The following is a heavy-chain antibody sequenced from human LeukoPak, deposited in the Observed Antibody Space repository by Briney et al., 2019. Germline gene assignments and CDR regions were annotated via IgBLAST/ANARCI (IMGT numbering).Heavy chain of an antibody. D-gene: IGHD4-17*01. J-gene: IGHJ5*02. Sequence: SVKVSFKASGGTFSIYTISWVRQAPGQGLEWMGRIIPILGIANYAQKFQGRVTITADKSTSTAYMELSSLGSEDTAVYYCARGTRDYYSRGLNWFAPWGQGTLVTVSS. CDR2: IIPILGIA. V-gene: IGHV1-69*02. CDR1: GGTFSIYT. CDR3: ARGTRDYYSRGLNWFAP.